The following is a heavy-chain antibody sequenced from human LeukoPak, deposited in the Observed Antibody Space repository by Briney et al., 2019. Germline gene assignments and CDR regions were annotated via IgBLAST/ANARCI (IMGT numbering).Heavy chain of an antibody. D-gene: IGHD2-8*01. V-gene: IGHV5-51*01. J-gene: IGHJ6*03. CDR1: GYTFSSYW. CDR2: IYPDDSDT. CDR3: ARLAYCSNDVCYSNYYYSMDV. Sequence: GESLKISCKGSGYTFSSYWIGWVRQMPGKGLEWMGIIYPDDSDTRYSPFSQGQVTISADKSISTAYLQWSSLKASDTAMYYCARLAYCSNDVCYSNYYYSMDVWGKGTTVTVSS.